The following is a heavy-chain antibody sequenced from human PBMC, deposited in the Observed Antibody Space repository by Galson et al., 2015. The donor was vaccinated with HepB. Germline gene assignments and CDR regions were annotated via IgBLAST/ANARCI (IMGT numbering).Heavy chain of an antibody. CDR1: GFTFTSYA. Sequence: SLRLSCAASGFTFTSYAMSWVRQAPGKGLEWVSTISGSGANTYYADSVKGRLLISRDNSKNTIYVQMNSLRAEDTAEYYCARGPEGMYSGSRRYFEYWGQGTLVTVSS. D-gene: IGHD1-26*01. CDR3: ARGPEGMYSGSRRYFEY. CDR2: ISGSGANT. V-gene: IGHV3-23*01. J-gene: IGHJ4*02.